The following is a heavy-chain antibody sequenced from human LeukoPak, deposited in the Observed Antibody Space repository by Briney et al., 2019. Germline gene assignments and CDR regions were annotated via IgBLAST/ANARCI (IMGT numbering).Heavy chain of an antibody. CDR1: GYRFTNYW. Sequence: GESLKISCKGSGYRFTNYWIAWVRQRPGKGLEWMGIFYPADSDTIYSPSFQGQVTFSADKSINTAYLQWSSLKASDTAMYYCATPSAAAPGTLDYWGQGTLVTVSS. D-gene: IGHD6-13*01. V-gene: IGHV5-51*01. CDR3: ATPSAAAPGTLDY. CDR2: FYPADSDT. J-gene: IGHJ4*02.